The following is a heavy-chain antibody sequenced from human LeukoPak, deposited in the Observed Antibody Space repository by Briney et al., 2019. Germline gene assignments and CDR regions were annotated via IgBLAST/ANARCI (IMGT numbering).Heavy chain of an antibody. CDR2: IQYSGSA. CDR3: ARRRALYSRSGGGCPPSFTFDI. D-gene: IGHD2-15*01. Sequence: PSETLSLTCTASGGSISGYYWNWIRQPPGKGLEWIGYIQYSGSANYNPSLRSRVTMSVDTSNNQFYLKLTSLTAADTAVYYCARRRALYSRSGGGCPPSFTFDIWSQGSLVTVSS. V-gene: IGHV4-59*08. J-gene: IGHJ3*02. CDR1: GGSISGYY.